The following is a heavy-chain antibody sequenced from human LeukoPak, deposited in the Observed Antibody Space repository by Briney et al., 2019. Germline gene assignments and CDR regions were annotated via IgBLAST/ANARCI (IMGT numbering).Heavy chain of an antibody. CDR3: ASTTVTTQRQDY. CDR1: GFTFSSYS. Sequence: GGSLRLSCAASGFTFSSYSMNWVRQAPGKGLEWVSSISSSSSYIYYANSVKGRFTISRGNAKNPLYLQMNSLRAEDTAVYYCASTTVTTQRQDYWGQGTLVTVSS. J-gene: IGHJ4*02. V-gene: IGHV3-21*01. CDR2: ISSSSSYI. D-gene: IGHD4-17*01.